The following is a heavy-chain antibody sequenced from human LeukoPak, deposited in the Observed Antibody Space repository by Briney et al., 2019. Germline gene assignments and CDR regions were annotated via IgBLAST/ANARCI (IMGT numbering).Heavy chain of an antibody. V-gene: IGHV4-34*01. CDR1: GGSFSGYY. Sequence: SETLSLTCAVYGGSFSGYYWSWIRQPPGKGLEWIGEINHSGSTNYNPSLKSRVTISVDTSKNQFSLKLSSVTAADTAAYYCARGPGGGDYWGQGTLVTVSS. D-gene: IGHD6-25*01. CDR2: INHSGST. CDR3: ARGPGGGDY. J-gene: IGHJ4*02.